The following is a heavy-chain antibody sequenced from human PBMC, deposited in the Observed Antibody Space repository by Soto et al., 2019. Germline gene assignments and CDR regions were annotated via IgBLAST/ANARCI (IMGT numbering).Heavy chain of an antibody. D-gene: IGHD3-22*01. Sequence: GGSLRLSCAASGFTFSSYSMNWVRQAPGKGLEWVSSISSSSSYIYYADSVKGRFTISRDNAKNSLYLQMNSLRAEDTAVYYCARDTGSSGPRHFQHWGQGTLVTVSS. CDR3: ARDTGSSGPRHFQH. V-gene: IGHV3-21*01. J-gene: IGHJ1*01. CDR2: ISSSSSYI. CDR1: GFTFSSYS.